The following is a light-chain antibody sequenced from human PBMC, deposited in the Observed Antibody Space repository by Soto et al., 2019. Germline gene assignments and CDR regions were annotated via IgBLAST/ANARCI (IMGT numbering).Light chain of an antibody. CDR2: GVT. CDR3: CSYGARSTLV. CDR1: TSDVGSYNL. V-gene: IGLV2-23*02. J-gene: IGLJ2*01. Sequence: QSALTQPASVSGSPGQSITISCTGTTSDVGSYNLVSWYQHHPGEAPKLLIYGVTKQSSGVSSRFSGSKSGNTASLTISGLQAEDEADYYWCSYGARSTLVFGGGTKLTVL.